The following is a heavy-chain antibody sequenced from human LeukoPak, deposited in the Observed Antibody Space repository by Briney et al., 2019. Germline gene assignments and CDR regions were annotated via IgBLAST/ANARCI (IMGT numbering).Heavy chain of an antibody. CDR3: ARVGLIAAAGTPDY. CDR2: MNGDGSST. J-gene: IGHJ4*02. V-gene: IGHV3-74*01. D-gene: IGHD6-13*01. CDR1: GFTFRSYW. Sequence: GGSLRLSCAASGFTFRSYWMHWVRQDPGKGLVWVSHMNGDGSSTNYADSMKGRFTISRDNAKNTLYLQMNSLKADDTAVYYCARVGLIAAAGTPDYWGQGTLVTVSS.